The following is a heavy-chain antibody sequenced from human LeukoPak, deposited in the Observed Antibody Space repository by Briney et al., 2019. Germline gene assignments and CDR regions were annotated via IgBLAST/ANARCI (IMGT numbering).Heavy chain of an antibody. V-gene: IGHV3-23*01. Sequence: GGSLRLSCAASGFTFSSFATSWVRPSHGGGLQWVSTISASGGRISYTDSVEGRFTISRDNSKNTLYMQMYGLRAEDTAVYYCAAHYGDYAAFDYWGQGTQVTASS. CDR2: ISASGGRI. CDR3: AAHYGDYAAFDY. CDR1: GFTFSSFA. D-gene: IGHD4-17*01. J-gene: IGHJ4*02.